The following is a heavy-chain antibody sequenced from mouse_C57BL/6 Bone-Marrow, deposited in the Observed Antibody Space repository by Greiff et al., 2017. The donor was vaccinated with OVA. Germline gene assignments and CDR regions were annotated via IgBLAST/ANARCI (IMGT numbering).Heavy chain of an antibody. D-gene: IGHD2-5*01. J-gene: IGHJ2*01. CDR2: IDPSGSYT. CDR1: GYTFTSYW. V-gene: IGHV1-50*01. CDR3: ASAFYSNSGDFDY. Sequence: QVQLQQSGAELVKPGASVKLSCKASGYTFTSYWMQWVKQRPGQGLEWIGEIDPSGSYTNYNQKFQGKATLTVDTSSSTAYMQLSSLTSEDSAVYYCASAFYSNSGDFDYWGQGTTLTVSS.